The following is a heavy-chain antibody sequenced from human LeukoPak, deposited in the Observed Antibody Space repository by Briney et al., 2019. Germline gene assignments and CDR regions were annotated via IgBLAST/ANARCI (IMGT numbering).Heavy chain of an antibody. CDR2: MNPKRGNK. CDR1: GYTFTSYD. CDR3: ARVLTPYCSGGSGCSGFYYYCGMDV. D-gene: IGHD2-15*01. V-gene: IGHV1-8*01. J-gene: IGHJ6*02. Sequence: ASVKVSCKASGYTFTSYDINWVRQATGQGREWMGWMNPKRGNKDNAHKFQGRVTMTRNTPIRTAYMELSSLRSEDTAVYYWARVLTPYCSGGSGCSGFYYYCGMDVWGQGTTVTVSS.